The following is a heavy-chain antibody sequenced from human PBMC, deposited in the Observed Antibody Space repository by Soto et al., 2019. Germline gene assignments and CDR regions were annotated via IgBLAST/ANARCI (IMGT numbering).Heavy chain of an antibody. CDR2: ISAYNGNT. D-gene: IGHD2-21*02. J-gene: IGHJ4*02. CDR3: ARDFGGDLSETGAVFDA. V-gene: IGHV1-18*01. Sequence: ASVKVSCKASGYIFTSYGISWVRQAPGQGLEWMGWISAYNGNTKYAQNLQGRVTLTTDTSTYTAYMELRSLQSDDTAVYYCARDFGGDLSETGAVFDAWGQGARVTVYS. CDR1: GYIFTSYG.